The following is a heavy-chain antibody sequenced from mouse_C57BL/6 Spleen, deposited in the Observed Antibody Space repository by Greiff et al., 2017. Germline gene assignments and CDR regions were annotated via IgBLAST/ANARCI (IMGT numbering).Heavy chain of an antibody. J-gene: IGHJ1*03. Sequence: EVQLQQSGAELVRPGASVKLSCTASGFNIKDDYMHWVKQRPEQGLEWIGWIDPENGDTEYASKFPGKDTITADTSSNTAYLQLSSLTSEDTAVYYCTTEITTVVDWYFDGWGTGTTVTVSS. D-gene: IGHD1-1*01. CDR3: TTEITTVVDWYFDG. V-gene: IGHV14-4*01. CDR2: IDPENGDT. CDR1: GFNIKDDY.